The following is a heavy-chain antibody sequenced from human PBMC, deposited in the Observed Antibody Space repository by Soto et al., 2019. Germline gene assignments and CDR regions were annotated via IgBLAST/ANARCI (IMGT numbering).Heavy chain of an antibody. V-gene: IGHV3-48*01. CDR2: ISSSSSTI. CDR1: GFTFSSYS. Sequence: GGSLRLSCAASGFTFSSYSMNWVRQAPGKGLEWVSYISSSSSTIYYADSVKGRFTISRDNAKNSLYLQMNSLRAEDTAVYYCASIKDIVVVPAAHNYYYMDVWGKGITVTVSS. D-gene: IGHD2-2*01. J-gene: IGHJ6*03. CDR3: ASIKDIVVVPAAHNYYYMDV.